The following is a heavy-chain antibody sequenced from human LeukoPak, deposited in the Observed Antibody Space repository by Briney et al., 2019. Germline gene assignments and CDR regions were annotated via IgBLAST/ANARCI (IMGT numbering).Heavy chain of an antibody. CDR1: GYTFTDYY. D-gene: IGHD2-2*01. Sequence: ASVKVSCKASGYTFTDYYMHWVRQAPGQGFEWMEWINPNDGDTNYAQKFQGRVTMTRDTSISTAHMEVSRLRSDDTAVYYCARANFLYCSSSTCLFDYWGQGTLATVSS. CDR3: ARANFLYCSSSTCLFDY. V-gene: IGHV1-2*02. CDR2: INPNDGDT. J-gene: IGHJ4*02.